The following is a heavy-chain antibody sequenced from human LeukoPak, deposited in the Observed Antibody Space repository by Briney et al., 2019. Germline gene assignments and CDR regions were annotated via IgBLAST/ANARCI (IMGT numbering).Heavy chain of an antibody. CDR2: IYYSGST. D-gene: IGHD6-13*01. Sequence: PSETLSLTCTVSGGSISSYYWSWIRQPPGKGLEWIGYIYYSGSTNYNPSLKSRVTISVDTSKNQFSLKLSSVTAADTAVYYCARVGPHSSSWFDAFDIWGQGTMVTVSS. V-gene: IGHV4-59*12. J-gene: IGHJ3*02. CDR1: GGSISSYY. CDR3: ARVGPHSSSWFDAFDI.